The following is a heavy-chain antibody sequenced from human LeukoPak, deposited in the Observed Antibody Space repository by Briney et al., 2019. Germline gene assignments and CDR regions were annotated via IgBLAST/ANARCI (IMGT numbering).Heavy chain of an antibody. Sequence: GGSLRLSCAASGFTFSSYSMNWVRQAPGKGLEWVSSISSSSSYIYYADSVKGRFTISRDNAKNSLYLQMNSLRAEDTAVYYCARVGMVPYYYYYMDVWGKGTTVTVSS. CDR1: GFTFSSYS. J-gene: IGHJ6*03. CDR2: ISSSSSYI. CDR3: ARVGMVPYYYYYMDV. D-gene: IGHD3-10*01. V-gene: IGHV3-21*01.